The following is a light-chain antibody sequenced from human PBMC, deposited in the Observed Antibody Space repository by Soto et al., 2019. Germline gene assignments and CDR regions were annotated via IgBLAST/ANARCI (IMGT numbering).Light chain of an antibody. J-gene: IGLJ2*01. CDR1: SSDVGSYNL. V-gene: IGLV2-23*01. CDR3: SSYAGSSTLV. CDR2: EGS. Sequence: HSALTQPASVSGSPGQSITISCTGTSSDVGSYNLVSWYQQHPGKAPKLMIYEGSKRPSGVSNRFSGSKSGNTASLTIAGLKAEDEADYYCSSYAGSSTLVFGGGTKLTVL.